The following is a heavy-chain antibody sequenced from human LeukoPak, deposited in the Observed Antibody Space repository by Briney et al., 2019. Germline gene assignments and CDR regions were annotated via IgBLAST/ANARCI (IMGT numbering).Heavy chain of an antibody. CDR3: TKPSNSDYYDTRGYYFDS. Sequence: GGSLRLSCVGSGFTFDDYAMHWVRQAPGKGLEWVSGINWNSGSTGYADSVKGRFTISRDNAKNSLYLEMNSLKTEDIALYYCTKPSNSDYYDTRGYYFDSWGQGTLVTVSS. CDR1: GFTFDDYA. J-gene: IGHJ4*02. CDR2: INWNSGST. V-gene: IGHV3-9*03. D-gene: IGHD3-22*01.